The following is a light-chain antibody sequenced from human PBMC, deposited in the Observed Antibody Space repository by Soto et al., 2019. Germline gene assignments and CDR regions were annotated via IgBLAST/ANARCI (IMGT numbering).Light chain of an antibody. CDR1: SGHSSYG. CDR2: LNSDGSH. Sequence: QPVLTQSPSASASLGASVKLTCTLSSGHSSYGIAWHQQQPGKGPRFLMRLNSDGSHTKGDGIPDRFSGSSSGAERYLTISSLQSEDEADYYCQTWGEVFGGGTQLTVL. V-gene: IGLV4-69*01. CDR3: QTWGEV. J-gene: IGLJ7*01.